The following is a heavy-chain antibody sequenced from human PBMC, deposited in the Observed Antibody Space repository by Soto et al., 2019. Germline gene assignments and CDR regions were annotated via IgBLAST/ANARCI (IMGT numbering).Heavy chain of an antibody. Sequence: QVQLVQSGAEVKKPGSSVTVSCKASGGTFSSYTISWVRQAPGQGLEWMGGIIPIFGTANYAQKFQGRVTITADEYTRTAYMELSSLISEDTAVYYCARGNHRWLQWWYFDLWGRGTLVTVSS. CDR3: ARGNHRWLQWWYFDL. V-gene: IGHV1-69*12. J-gene: IGHJ2*01. CDR2: IIPIFGTA. CDR1: GGTFSSYT. D-gene: IGHD5-12*01.